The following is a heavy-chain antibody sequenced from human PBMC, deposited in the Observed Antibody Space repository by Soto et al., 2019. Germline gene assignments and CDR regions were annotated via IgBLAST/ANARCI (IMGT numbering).Heavy chain of an antibody. D-gene: IGHD3-22*01. J-gene: IGHJ1*01. V-gene: IGHV4-59*08. CDR3: ARMIRTYYYDSSGYYYDEYFQH. Sequence: ASETLSLTCTGAGGSXSDYYWSWIRQPPGKGLEWIGYIYYSGSTNYNPSLKSRVTISVDTSKNRFSLKLSSVTAADTAVYYCARMIRTYYYDSSGYYYDEYFQHWGQGTLVTVSS. CDR2: IYYSGST. CDR1: GGSXSDYY.